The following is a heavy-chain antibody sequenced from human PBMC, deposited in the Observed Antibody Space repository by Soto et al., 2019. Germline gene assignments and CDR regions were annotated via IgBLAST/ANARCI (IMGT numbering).Heavy chain of an antibody. V-gene: IGHV3-48*02. CDR2: ISSGSSTI. CDR3: AMSYDYIWGSFRY. Sequence: AGGSLRLSCAASGFTFSNYSMNWVRQAPGKGLEWVSYISSGSSTIYYADSVKGRFTISRDNAKNSLYLQMNSLRDEDTAVYYCAMSYDYIWGSFRYWGQGTLVTVSS. D-gene: IGHD3-16*02. J-gene: IGHJ4*02. CDR1: GFTFSNYS.